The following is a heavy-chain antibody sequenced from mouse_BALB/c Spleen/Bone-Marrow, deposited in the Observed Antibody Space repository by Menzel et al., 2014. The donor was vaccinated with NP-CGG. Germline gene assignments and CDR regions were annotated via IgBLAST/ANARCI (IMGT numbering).Heavy chain of an antibody. CDR2: IDPSDSYT. J-gene: IGHJ2*01. Sequence: QVQLKQPGAELVKPGASVKMSCKASGYTFTSYWMHWVKQRPGQGLEWIGVIDPSDSYTSYNQKFKGKATLTVDTSSSTAYMQLSSLTSEDSAVYFCTRQTARATSLDYWGQGTTLTVSS. D-gene: IGHD3-2*01. CDR3: TRQTARATSLDY. V-gene: IGHV1S127*01. CDR1: GYTFTSYW.